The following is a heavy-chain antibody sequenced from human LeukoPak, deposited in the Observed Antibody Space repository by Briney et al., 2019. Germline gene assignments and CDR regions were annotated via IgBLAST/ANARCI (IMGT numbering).Heavy chain of an antibody. Sequence: ASVKVSCKASGYTFTSYYMHWVRQAPGQGLEWMGIINPSGGSTSYAQKFQGRVTMTRDMSTSTVYMELSSLRSEDTAVYYCARELGGGYNWNYGISLFIWGQGTMVTVSS. D-gene: IGHD1-7*01. CDR2: INPSGGST. CDR1: GYTFTSYY. CDR3: ARELGGGYNWNYGISLFI. J-gene: IGHJ3*02. V-gene: IGHV1-46*01.